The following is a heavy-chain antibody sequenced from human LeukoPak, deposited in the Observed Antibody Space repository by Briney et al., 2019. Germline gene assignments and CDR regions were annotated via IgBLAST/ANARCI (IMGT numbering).Heavy chain of an antibody. D-gene: IGHD5-12*01. J-gene: IGHJ4*02. CDR1: GYTFTSND. V-gene: IGHV1-8*02. CDR2: MNLNSGNT. CDR3: AREQALRGDPQPFDY. Sequence: ASVKVSCKASGYTFTSNDLNWVRQATGQGLEWMGWMNLNSGNTGYAQKFQGRVTMTRNTSISTAYMELSSLRSEDTAVYYCAREQALRGDPQPFDYWGQGTLVTVSS.